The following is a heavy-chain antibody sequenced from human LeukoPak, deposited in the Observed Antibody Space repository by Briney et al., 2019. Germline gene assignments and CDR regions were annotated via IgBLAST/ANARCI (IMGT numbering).Heavy chain of an antibody. D-gene: IGHD1-7*01. CDR2: IIPIFGTA. CDR1: GGTFSSYA. V-gene: IGHV1-69*05. J-gene: IGHJ4*02. CDR3: ARGDDWDYARFDY. Sequence: SVKVSCKASGGTFSSYAISWVRQAPGQGLEWMGGIIPIFGTANYAQKFQGRVTITTDESTSTAYMELSSLRSEDTAVYYCARGDDWDYARFDYWGQGTLVTVSS.